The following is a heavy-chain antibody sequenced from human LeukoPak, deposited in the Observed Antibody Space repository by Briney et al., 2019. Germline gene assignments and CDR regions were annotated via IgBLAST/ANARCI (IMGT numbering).Heavy chain of an antibody. V-gene: IGHV4-4*09. CDR1: GGSISSYY. CDR2: ICTSGST. Sequence: PSETLSLTCTVSGGSISSYYWSWIRQPPGKGLEWIGYICTSGSTNYNPSLKSRVTISVDTSKNQFSLKLSSVTAADTAVYYCARHGGYYPDYFDYWGQGTLVTVSS. D-gene: IGHD3-22*01. J-gene: IGHJ4*02. CDR3: ARHGGYYPDYFDY.